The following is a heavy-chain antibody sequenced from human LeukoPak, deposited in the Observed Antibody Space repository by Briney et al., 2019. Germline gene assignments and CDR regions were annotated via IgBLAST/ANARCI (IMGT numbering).Heavy chain of an antibody. CDR3: ARHSIQLWSMYYFDS. CDR2: ISSSSSYM. CDR1: GFTFSSYS. D-gene: IGHD5-18*01. J-gene: IGHJ4*02. Sequence: GGSLRLSCAASGFTFSSYSMNWVRQAPGKGLEWVSSISSSSSYMYYADSVKGRFTISRDNAKNSLYLQMDSLRAEDTAVYYCARHSIQLWSMYYFDSWGQGTLVTVSS. V-gene: IGHV3-21*01.